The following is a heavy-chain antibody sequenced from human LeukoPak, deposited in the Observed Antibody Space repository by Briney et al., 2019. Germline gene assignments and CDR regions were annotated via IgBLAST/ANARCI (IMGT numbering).Heavy chain of an antibody. CDR1: GGSFSGYY. CDR2: INHSGST. J-gene: IGHJ5*02. CDR3: ARGRGHWNYRSEAGFDP. Sequence: IPSETLSLTCAVYGGSFSGYYWSWIRQPPGKGMEWIGEINHSGSTNYNPSLKSRVTISVDTSKNQFSLKLSSVTAADTAVYYCARGRGHWNYRSEAGFDPWGQGTLVTVSS. D-gene: IGHD1-7*01. V-gene: IGHV4-34*01.